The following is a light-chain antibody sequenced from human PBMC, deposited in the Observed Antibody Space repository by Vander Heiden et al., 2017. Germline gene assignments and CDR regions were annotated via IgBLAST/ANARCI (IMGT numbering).Light chain of an antibody. Sequence: DIQMTQSPSSLSASVGDRVTITCRAGQSISTSLNWYQQKPGKAPRLLIYATSSLQSGVPSRFRGGGSGTDFTLTISILQPEDFATYYCQQNYSTPLTFGGGTKVDIK. CDR2: ATS. CDR3: QQNYSTPLT. V-gene: IGKV1-39*01. CDR1: QSISTS. J-gene: IGKJ4*01.